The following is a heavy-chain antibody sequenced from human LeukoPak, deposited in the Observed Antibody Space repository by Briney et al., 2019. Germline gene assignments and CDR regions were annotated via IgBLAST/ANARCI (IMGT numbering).Heavy chain of an antibody. V-gene: IGHV4-59*08. D-gene: IGHD5-24*01. Sequence: TSETLSLTCIVSGGSISSYYWSWIRQAPGKGLEWFGYIYYSGTTSYNPSLKSRVTILVDTSKNQFFLKLNSVSAADTAVYYCARHERDASLDHALDIWGQGTMVTVSS. CDR1: GGSISSYY. CDR2: IYYSGTT. CDR3: ARHERDASLDHALDI. J-gene: IGHJ3*02.